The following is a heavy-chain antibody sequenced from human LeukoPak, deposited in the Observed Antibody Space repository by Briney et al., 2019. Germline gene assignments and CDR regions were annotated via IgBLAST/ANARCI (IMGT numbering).Heavy chain of an antibody. Sequence: PGGSLRLSCAASGFTFSSSSMNWVRQAPGKGLEWVSYISSSSSTIHYAESVKGRFTISRDNAKNSLYLQMNSLRAEDTAVYYCARDDPYSSGWYIVFDIWGQGTMVTVSS. J-gene: IGHJ3*02. CDR1: GFTFSSSS. CDR2: ISSSSSTI. CDR3: ARDDPYSSGWYIVFDI. V-gene: IGHV3-48*04. D-gene: IGHD6-19*01.